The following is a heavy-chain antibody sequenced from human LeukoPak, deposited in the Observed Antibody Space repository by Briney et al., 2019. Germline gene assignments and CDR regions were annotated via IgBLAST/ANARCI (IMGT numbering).Heavy chain of an antibody. CDR2: IGSSGSTI. CDR3: ARGTVWFDP. Sequence: GGSLRLSCAASGLTFSSYEMNWVRQTPGKGLEWISYIGSSGSTIYYADSVKGLFTIYRDNAKNSLYMQMKGVRAEDTGIYYCARGTVWFDPWGQGTLFTVSS. D-gene: IGHD4-17*01. CDR1: GLTFSSYE. V-gene: IGHV3-48*03. J-gene: IGHJ5*02.